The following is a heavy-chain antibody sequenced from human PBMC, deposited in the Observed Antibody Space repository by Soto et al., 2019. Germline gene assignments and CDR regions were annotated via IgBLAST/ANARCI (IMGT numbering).Heavy chain of an antibody. CDR1: GDSMTNDY. CDR3: GSSYLGGNFDS. Sequence: SETLPLTCIVSGDSMTNDYCTWIRRPPCKGLESLGYIYYSGKTDYNPSLQSRVSLSIDTSRKQFSLNLSSVTAADTAMYYCGSSYLGGNFDSWGQRTLVTVCS. J-gene: IGHJ4*02. V-gene: IGHV4-59*01. D-gene: IGHD2-15*01. CDR2: IYYSGKT.